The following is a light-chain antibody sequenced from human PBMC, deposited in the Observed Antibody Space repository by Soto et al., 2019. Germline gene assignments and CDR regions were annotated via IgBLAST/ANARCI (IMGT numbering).Light chain of an antibody. CDR3: SSHTSSSTLGGI. V-gene: IGLV2-14*01. J-gene: IGLJ2*01. CDR2: DVT. CDR1: SSDIGAYPY. Sequence: QSALTQPASVSGSPGQSITISCTGTSSDIGAYPYVSWYQQHPGKAPKLLIYDVTYRPSGVSNRFSGSKSGHTASLTISGLQAEDEADYWCSSHTSSSTLGGIFGGGTKLTVL.